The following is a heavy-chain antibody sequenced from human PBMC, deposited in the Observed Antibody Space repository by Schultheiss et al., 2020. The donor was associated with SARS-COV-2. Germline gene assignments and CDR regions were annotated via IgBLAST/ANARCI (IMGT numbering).Heavy chain of an antibody. D-gene: IGHD3-3*01. Sequence: GESLKISCKGSGYSFTNYWIGWVRQMPGKGLEWMGIIYPGDSDTKYSPSFQGHVTISADKSISTAYLQWSSLKASDTAMYYCARHPSHYDFWRGSNPDFDYWGQGTLVTVSS. CDR2: IYPGDSDT. V-gene: IGHV5-51*01. J-gene: IGHJ4*02. CDR3: ARHPSHYDFWRGSNPDFDY. CDR1: GYSFTNYW.